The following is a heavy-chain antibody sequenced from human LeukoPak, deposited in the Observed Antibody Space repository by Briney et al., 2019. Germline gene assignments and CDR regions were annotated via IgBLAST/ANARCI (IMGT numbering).Heavy chain of an antibody. Sequence: SETLSLTCAVYGGSFSGYYWSWIRQPPGKGLEWIGEINHSGSTNYNPSLKSRVTISVDTSKNQFSLKLSSVTAADTAVYYCARGLGCSGGSCRHFDYWGQGTLVTVSS. CDR3: ARGLGCSGGSCRHFDY. D-gene: IGHD2-15*01. V-gene: IGHV4-34*01. CDR2: INHSGST. CDR1: GGSFSGYY. J-gene: IGHJ4*02.